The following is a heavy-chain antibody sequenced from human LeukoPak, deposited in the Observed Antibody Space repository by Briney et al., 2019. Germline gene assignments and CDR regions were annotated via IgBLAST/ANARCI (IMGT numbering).Heavy chain of an antibody. CDR2: ISSGGFT. CDR3: AREVFTPSYNYYYMDV. Sequence: GGSLRLSCAASGFTVNNNYTSWVRQPPGKGLEWVSVISSGGFTSHADSVRGRFTISRGNSKNTVYLHMNSLRGEDTAVYYCAREVFTPSYNYYYMDVWGKGTMVIVSS. V-gene: IGHV3-53*01. D-gene: IGHD2-2*02. CDR1: GFTVNNNY. J-gene: IGHJ6*03.